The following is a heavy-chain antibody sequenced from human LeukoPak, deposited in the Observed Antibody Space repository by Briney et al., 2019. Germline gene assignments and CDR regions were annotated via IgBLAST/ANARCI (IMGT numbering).Heavy chain of an antibody. Sequence: PSETLSLTCTVSGGSISSSSYYWGWIRQPPGKGLEWIGSIYYSGSTYYNPSLKSRVTISVDTSKNQFSPKLSSVTAADTAVYYCARHPRKTYTWKYYFDYWGQGTLVTVSS. J-gene: IGHJ4*02. V-gene: IGHV4-39*01. CDR3: ARHPRKTYTWKYYFDY. CDR2: IYYSGST. D-gene: IGHD1-20*01. CDR1: GGSISSSSYY.